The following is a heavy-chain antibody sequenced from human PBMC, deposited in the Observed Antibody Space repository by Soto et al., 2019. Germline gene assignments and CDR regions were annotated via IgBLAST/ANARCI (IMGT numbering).Heavy chain of an antibody. CDR3: AHTGGGLWGTAMAPLDY. D-gene: IGHD5-18*01. Sequence: QITLKESGPTLVKPALTLTLTCTFSGFSLDTSGVGVGWIRQPPGKALEWLALIYWDDDKRYSPSLKSRLTITKDTSKNQVVLTMTNVDPVDTATYYCAHTGGGLWGTAMAPLDYWGQGTLVTVSS. CDR2: IYWDDDK. CDR1: GFSLDTSGVG. J-gene: IGHJ4*02. V-gene: IGHV2-5*02.